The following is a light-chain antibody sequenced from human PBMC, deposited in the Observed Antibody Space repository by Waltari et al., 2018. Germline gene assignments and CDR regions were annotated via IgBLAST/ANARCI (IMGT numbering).Light chain of an antibody. Sequence: EIVMTQSPATLSVSPGERATLSCRASQSVSNNLAWYQHKPGQAPRLLIYGASTRATGIPARVSGSGSGTEFTLTISSLQSEDFAVYYCQQCANWPPLPFGGGTKVEIK. V-gene: IGKV3-15*01. CDR1: QSVSNN. CDR2: GAS. CDR3: QQCANWPPLP. J-gene: IGKJ4*01.